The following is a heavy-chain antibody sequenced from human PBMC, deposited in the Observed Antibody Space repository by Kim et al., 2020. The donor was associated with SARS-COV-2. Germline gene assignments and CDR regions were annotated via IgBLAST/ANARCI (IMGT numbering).Heavy chain of an antibody. J-gene: IGHJ4*02. CDR2: ISWNSGNI. CDR3: AKDLAKHIVVVTAKSVGFDY. V-gene: IGHV3-9*01. D-gene: IGHD2-21*02. Sequence: GGSLRLSCAASGFTFGDYAMHWVRQAPGTGLEWVSGISWNSGNIGYADSVKGRFAISRDNAKNSLYLQMNSLRPEDTALYYCAKDLAKHIVVVTAKSVGFDYWGQGTLVTVSS. CDR1: GFTFGDYA.